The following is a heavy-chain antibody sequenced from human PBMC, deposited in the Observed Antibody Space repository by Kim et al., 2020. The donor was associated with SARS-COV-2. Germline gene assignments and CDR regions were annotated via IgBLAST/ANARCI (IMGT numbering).Heavy chain of an antibody. V-gene: IGHV1-69*13. Sequence: SVKVSCKASGGTFSSYAISWVRQAPGQGLEWMGGIIPIFGTANYAQKFQGRVTITADESTSTAYMELSSLRSEDTAVYYCARVRYGGKVPHYYYYYGMDVWGQGTTVTVSS. CDR2: IIPIFGTA. CDR3: ARVRYGGKVPHYYYYYGMDV. CDR1: GGTFSSYA. J-gene: IGHJ6*02. D-gene: IGHD4-17*01.